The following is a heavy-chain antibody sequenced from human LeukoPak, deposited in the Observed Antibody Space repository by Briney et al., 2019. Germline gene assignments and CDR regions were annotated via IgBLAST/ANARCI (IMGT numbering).Heavy chain of an antibody. J-gene: IGHJ5*02. CDR1: GGSFSGYY. Sequence: PSETLSLTCAVYGGSFSGYYWSWIRQPPGKGLEWIGEINHGGSTNYNPSLKSRVTISVDTSKNQFSLKLSSVTAADTAVYYCARIRYCSSTSCPWGQGTLVTVSS. V-gene: IGHV4-34*01. D-gene: IGHD2-2*01. CDR3: ARIRYCSSTSCP. CDR2: INHGGST.